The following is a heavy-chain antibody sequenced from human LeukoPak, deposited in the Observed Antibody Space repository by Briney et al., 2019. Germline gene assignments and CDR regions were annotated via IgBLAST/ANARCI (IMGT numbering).Heavy chain of an antibody. V-gene: IGHV4-59*01. CDR2: IYYSGST. Sequence: SETLSLTCTVSGGSISSYYWSWIRQPPGKGLEWIGYIYYSGSTNYNPSLKSRVTISVDTSKNQFSLKLSSVTAADTAVYYCARGYCSGGSCPIYYYYMDVWGKGTTVTVFS. CDR3: ARGYCSGGSCPIYYYYMDV. D-gene: IGHD2-15*01. J-gene: IGHJ6*03. CDR1: GGSISSYY.